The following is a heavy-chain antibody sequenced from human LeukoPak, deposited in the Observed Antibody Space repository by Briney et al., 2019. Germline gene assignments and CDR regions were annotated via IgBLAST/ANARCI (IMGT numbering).Heavy chain of an antibody. Sequence: SETLSLTCTVSGASINGYYWSWIRQPPGKGLEWIGNVHYSLNSNYSPSLESRVTISMDTSKRQFSLKLTSVTAADTAVYYCACYKIVERNFDFWGQGMLVTVSS. CDR3: ACYKIVERNFDF. CDR1: GASINGYY. J-gene: IGHJ4*02. V-gene: IGHV4-59*01. D-gene: IGHD5-24*01. CDR2: VHYSLNS.